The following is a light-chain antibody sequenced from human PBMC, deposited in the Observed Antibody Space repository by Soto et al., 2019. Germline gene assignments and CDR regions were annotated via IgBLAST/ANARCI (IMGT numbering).Light chain of an antibody. J-gene: IGKJ2*01. V-gene: IGKV1-5*01. CDR3: QQYNSYSPNT. CDR1: QSISNW. Sequence: DIQMTQSPSTLSASVGDRVTITCRASQSISNWLAWYQQKPGKAPKVLIYDASSLVSGVPSRFSGSGSGTEFTLTISSLQPDDFAAYYCQQYNSYSPNTFGHGTKLEIK. CDR2: DAS.